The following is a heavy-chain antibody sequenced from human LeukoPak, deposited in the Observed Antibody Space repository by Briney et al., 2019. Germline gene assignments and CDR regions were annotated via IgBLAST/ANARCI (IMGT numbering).Heavy chain of an antibody. D-gene: IGHD6-19*01. J-gene: IGHJ4*02. V-gene: IGHV4-4*07. CDR3: ARDLIGSGWSIYFDS. CDR1: GGSIGRYY. Sequence: SETLSLTCIVSGGSIGRYYWSWLRQPAGKGLEWIGRIYTSGSTIYNPSLMSRVTMSLDMYKNHISQKLSSVTAADTAMYYCARDLIGSGWSIYFDSWGQGTLVTVSS. CDR2: IYTSGST.